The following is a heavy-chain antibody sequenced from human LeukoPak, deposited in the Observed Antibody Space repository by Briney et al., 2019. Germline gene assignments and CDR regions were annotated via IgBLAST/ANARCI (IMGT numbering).Heavy chain of an antibody. Sequence: SETLSLACAVYGGSFSGYYWSWIRQPPGKGLEWIGEINHSGSTNYNPSLKSRVTISVDTSKNQFSLKLSSVTAADTAVYYCARWGTRALFDYWGQGTLVTVSS. CDR3: ARWGTRALFDY. CDR2: INHSGST. V-gene: IGHV4-34*01. J-gene: IGHJ4*02. D-gene: IGHD3-16*01. CDR1: GGSFSGYY.